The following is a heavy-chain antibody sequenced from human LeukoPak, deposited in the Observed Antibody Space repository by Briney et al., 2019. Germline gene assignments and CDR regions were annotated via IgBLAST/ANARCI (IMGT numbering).Heavy chain of an antibody. Sequence: ASVKVSCKASGYTFTSYDINWVRQATGQGLEWMGWMSPNSGNTGYAQKFQGRVTMTRNTSISTAYMELSSLRSEDTAVYYCARDASRIDWNSPSDAFDIWGQGTMVTVSS. CDR1: GYTFTSYD. V-gene: IGHV1-8*01. CDR3: ARDASRIDWNSPSDAFDI. D-gene: IGHD1-7*01. CDR2: MSPNSGNT. J-gene: IGHJ3*02.